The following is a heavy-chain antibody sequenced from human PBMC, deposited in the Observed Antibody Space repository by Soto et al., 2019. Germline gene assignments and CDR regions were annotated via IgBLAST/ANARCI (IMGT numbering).Heavy chain of an antibody. J-gene: IGHJ6*02. CDR1: GGTFSSYA. CDR3: ANRERYSSSWPRPPWGRDYYYYGMDV. D-gene: IGHD6-13*01. Sequence: SVKVSCKASGGTFSSYAISWVRQAPGQGLEWMGGIIPIFGTANYAQKFQGRVTITADESTSTAYMELSSLRSEDTAVYYCANRERYSSSWPRPPWGRDYYYYGMDVWGQGTTVTVSS. V-gene: IGHV1-69*13. CDR2: IIPIFGTA.